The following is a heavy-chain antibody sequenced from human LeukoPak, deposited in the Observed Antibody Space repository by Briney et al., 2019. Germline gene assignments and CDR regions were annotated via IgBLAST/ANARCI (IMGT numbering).Heavy chain of an antibody. Sequence: GASVKVSCKASGYTLTSYGISWVRQAPGQGLEWMAWISGYNGDTNYAQKFQGRVTLTTDTSTSVAYMDLRSLRSDDTAMYYCARDRRFRSGISVTALDAFDVWGPGTMVTVSS. D-gene: IGHD3-3*01. CDR3: ARDRRFRSGISVTALDAFDV. CDR1: GYTLTSYG. CDR2: ISGYNGDT. V-gene: IGHV1-18*01. J-gene: IGHJ3*01.